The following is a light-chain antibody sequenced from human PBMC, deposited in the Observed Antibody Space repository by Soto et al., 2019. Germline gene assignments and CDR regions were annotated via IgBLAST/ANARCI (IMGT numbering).Light chain of an antibody. J-gene: IGKJ4*01. CDR1: QPISSW. CDR3: QQASSFPPT. CDR2: SAS. Sequence: IQMTQSPSSVSASVGDRVTITCRASQPISSWLAWYQQKPGQPRNLLIYSASTLRTGVPSRFSGSESGTLFTLTLTNLQPEDFATYYCQQASSFPPTFGGGTKVEV. V-gene: IGKV1-12*01.